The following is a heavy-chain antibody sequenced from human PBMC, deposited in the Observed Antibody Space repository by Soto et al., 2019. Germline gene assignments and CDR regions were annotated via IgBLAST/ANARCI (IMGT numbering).Heavy chain of an antibody. CDR2: IYTSGST. Sequence: KPSETLSLTCTVSGGSISSYYWSWIRQPAGKGLEWIGRIYTSGSTNYNPSLKSRVTMSVDTSKNQFSLKLSSVTAADTAVYYCARWGSEYGDYQGGSDYWGQGTLVTVSS. CDR1: GGSISSYY. D-gene: IGHD4-17*01. V-gene: IGHV4-4*07. CDR3: ARWGSEYGDYQGGSDY. J-gene: IGHJ4*02.